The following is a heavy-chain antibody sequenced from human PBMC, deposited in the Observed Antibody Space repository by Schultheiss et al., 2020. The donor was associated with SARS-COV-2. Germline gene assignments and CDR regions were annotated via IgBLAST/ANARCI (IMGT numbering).Heavy chain of an antibody. CDR1: GGSISSYY. CDR3: ACAAYIAAAGTDAFDI. D-gene: IGHD6-13*01. J-gene: IGHJ3*02. CDR2: IYYSGST. V-gene: IGHV4-59*01. Sequence: SETLSLTCTVSGGSISSYYWSWIRQPPGKGLEWIGYIYYSGSTNYNPSLKSRVTISVDTSKNQYSLKLSSVTAADTAVYYCACAAYIAAAGTDAFDIWGQGTMVTVSS.